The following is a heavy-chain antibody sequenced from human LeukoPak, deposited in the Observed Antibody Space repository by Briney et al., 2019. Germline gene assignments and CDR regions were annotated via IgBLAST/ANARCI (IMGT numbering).Heavy chain of an antibody. CDR2: INPNSGDT. CDR1: GYTFTDYY. J-gene: IGHJ6*02. Sequence: ASVKVSCKASGYTFTDYYIHLVRQAPGQALEWMGWINPNSGDTKYPQNFQDRVTMTRDTSTTPAYMDLTRLKSEDTAVYYCARSERRLDISHYYYPMDVWGQGTTVTVSS. D-gene: IGHD1-1*01. CDR3: ARSERRLDISHYYYPMDV. V-gene: IGHV1-2*02.